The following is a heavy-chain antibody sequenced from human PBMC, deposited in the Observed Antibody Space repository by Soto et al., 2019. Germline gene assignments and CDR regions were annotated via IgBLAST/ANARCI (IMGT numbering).Heavy chain of an antibody. CDR3: TTRRAYSYGATLGGNWFDP. J-gene: IGHJ5*02. CDR2: IYYNGDT. Sequence: QVQLQESGPGLVKPSQTLSLTCTVSGGAISSGANYWTWIRQSPGKGLEWIGYIYYNGDTNYNPSLKSQLTMSVGTSRSQFSLHLRCLTAADTAVYYCTTRRAYSYGATLGGNWFDPWGQGTLVTVSS. CDR1: GGAISSGANY. V-gene: IGHV4-30-4*01. D-gene: IGHD5-18*01.